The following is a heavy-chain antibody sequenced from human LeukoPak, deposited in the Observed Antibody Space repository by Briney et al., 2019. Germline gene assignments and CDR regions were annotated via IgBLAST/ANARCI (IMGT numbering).Heavy chain of an antibody. J-gene: IGHJ4*02. CDR3: ARVSYSSGWYYFDY. CDR1: GFTVSNNY. V-gene: IGHV3-53*01. Sequence: PGGSLRLSCAASGFTVSNNYMSWVRQAPAKGLEWVSVIYSGGSTYYADSVKDRFTISRDNSKNTLYLQMNSLRAEDTAVYYCARVSYSSGWYYFDYWGQGTLVTVSS. CDR2: IYSGGST. D-gene: IGHD6-19*01.